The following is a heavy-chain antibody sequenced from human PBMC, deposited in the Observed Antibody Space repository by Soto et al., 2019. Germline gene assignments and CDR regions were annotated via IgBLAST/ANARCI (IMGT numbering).Heavy chain of an antibody. V-gene: IGHV3-33*01. J-gene: IGHJ4*02. D-gene: IGHD3-16*01. Sequence: QVQLVESGGGVVQPGRSLRLSCAASGFTFSSYGMHWVRQAPGKGLEWVAVIWYDGSNNYYADSVKGRFTISRDNSKNTRYLQMKSVRAQATAVYYCAREGLGDSNYFDFCGQGTLVTVSS. CDR3: AREGLGDSNYFDF. CDR2: IWYDGSNN. CDR1: GFTFSSYG.